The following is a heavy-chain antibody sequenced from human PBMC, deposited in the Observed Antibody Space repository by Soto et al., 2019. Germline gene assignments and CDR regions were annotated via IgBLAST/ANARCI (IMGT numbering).Heavy chain of an antibody. J-gene: IGHJ4*02. V-gene: IGHV1-3*01. CDR1: GYTFTGYA. CDR3: ARAVAVAADFDH. D-gene: IGHD6-19*01. CDR2: INAGNGNT. Sequence: GASVKVSCKASGYTFTGYAMHWVRQAPGQRLEWMGWINAGNGNTKYSQKFQGRVTITRDTSASTAYMELSSLGSEDTAVYYCARAVAVAADFDHWGQGTLVTVSS.